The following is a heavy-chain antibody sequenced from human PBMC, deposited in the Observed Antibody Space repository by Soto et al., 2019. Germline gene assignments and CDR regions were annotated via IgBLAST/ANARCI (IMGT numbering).Heavy chain of an antibody. CDR3: ASLPALDFDSSGYAVDS. V-gene: IGHV3-21*01. D-gene: IGHD3-22*01. J-gene: IGHJ4*02. CDR1: GFTFRRYS. Sequence: GGSLRLSCVASGFTFRRYSMNWVRQAPGKGLEWVSSISSSSSHIYYADSVKGRFTISRDNAKNSLYLQMNSLRAEDTAVYYCASLPALDFDSSGYAVDSWGQGTRVTVSS. CDR2: ISSSSSHI.